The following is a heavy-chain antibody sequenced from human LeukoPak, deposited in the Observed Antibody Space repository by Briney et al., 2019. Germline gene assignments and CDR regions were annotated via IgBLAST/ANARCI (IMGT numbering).Heavy chain of an antibody. CDR3: ARDSIRQQLYYFDY. Sequence: GSLRLSCAASGFTFSSYDMHWVRQAPGKGLEWVAFLQYDGSNKYYADSVKGRFTISRDNSKNTLYLQMNSLRTDDTAMYYCARDSIRQQLYYFDYWGQGALVTVSS. CDR2: LQYDGSNK. D-gene: IGHD1-1*01. J-gene: IGHJ4*02. V-gene: IGHV3-30*02. CDR1: GFTFSSYD.